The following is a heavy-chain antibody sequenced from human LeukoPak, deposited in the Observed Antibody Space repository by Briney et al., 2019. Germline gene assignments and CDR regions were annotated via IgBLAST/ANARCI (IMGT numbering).Heavy chain of an antibody. J-gene: IGHJ4*02. V-gene: IGHV3-11*06. CDR1: GFTFSDYY. Sequence: SGGCLRLSCAASGFTFSDYYMSWIRQAPGEGLEWVSYISSSSQYTNYADSVKGRFTISRDNAKNSLYLQMNSLRDEDTAVYYCANTYYDYVWGSNWGQGTLVTVSS. CDR3: ANTYYDYVWGSN. D-gene: IGHD3-16*01. CDR2: ISSSSQYT.